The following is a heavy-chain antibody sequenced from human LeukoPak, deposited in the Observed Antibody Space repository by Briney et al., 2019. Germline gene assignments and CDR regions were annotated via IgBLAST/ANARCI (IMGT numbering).Heavy chain of an antibody. Sequence: SETLSLTCTVSGGSISSYYWSWIRQPPEKGLEWIGYIYYSGSTNYNPSLKSRVTIPVDTSKNQFSLKLSSVTAADTAVYYCARARYCSSTSCYRSVYNWFDPWGQGTLVTVSS. V-gene: IGHV4-59*08. D-gene: IGHD2-2*01. CDR3: ARARYCSSTSCYRSVYNWFDP. J-gene: IGHJ5*02. CDR1: GGSISSYY. CDR2: IYYSGST.